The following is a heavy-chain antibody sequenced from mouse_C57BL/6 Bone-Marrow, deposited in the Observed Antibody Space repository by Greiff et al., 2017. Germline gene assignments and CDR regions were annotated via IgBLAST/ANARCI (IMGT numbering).Heavy chain of an antibody. Sequence: VQLQQSGAELVKPGASVKFSCTASGFTIKDYYIHWVKQRPEQGLEWIGRIDPEDGETKYAPKFQDKATITADTSSNTAYLQLSSLTSEDTAVYYGTSSLMYYGTNYWGQGTTLTVSA. V-gene: IGHV14-2*01. J-gene: IGHJ2*01. CDR2: IDPEDGET. CDR1: GFTIKDYY. D-gene: IGHD1-1*01. CDR3: TSSLMYYGTNY.